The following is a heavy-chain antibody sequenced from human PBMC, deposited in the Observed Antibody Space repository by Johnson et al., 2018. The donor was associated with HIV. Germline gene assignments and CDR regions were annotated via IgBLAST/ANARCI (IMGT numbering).Heavy chain of an antibody. CDR2: ISYDGSNK. J-gene: IGHJ3*01. Sequence: QVKLVESGGGVVQPGRSLRLSCAASGFTFSSYAMYWVRQAPGKGLQWVAVISYDGSNKYYADSVKGRFTISRDNPKNTLYLQMNSLRYEDTAVYYCAKSIVVVIAGNNDDAFDFWGQGTVVTVSS. CDR3: AKSIVVVIAGNNDDAFDF. V-gene: IGHV3-30*18. D-gene: IGHD2-21*01. CDR1: GFTFSSYA.